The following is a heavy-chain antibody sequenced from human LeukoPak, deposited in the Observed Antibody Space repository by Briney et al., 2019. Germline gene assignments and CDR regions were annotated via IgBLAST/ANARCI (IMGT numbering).Heavy chain of an antibody. CDR1: GFTFSSYW. V-gene: IGHV3-74*01. Sequence: GGSLRLSCAASGFTFSSYWMHWVRQAPGKGLVWVSRINSDGSSTSYADPVKGRFTISRDNAKNTLYLQMNSLRAEDTAVYYCARGGFGHGFDIWGQGTMVTVS. CDR2: INSDGSST. CDR3: ARGGFGHGFDI. J-gene: IGHJ3*02. D-gene: IGHD3-10*01.